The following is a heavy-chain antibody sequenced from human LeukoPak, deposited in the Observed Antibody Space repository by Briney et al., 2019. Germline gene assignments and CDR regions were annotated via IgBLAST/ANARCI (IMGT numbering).Heavy chain of an antibody. CDR3: AKDFSADWLQFSNMDV. J-gene: IGHJ6*03. V-gene: IGHV3-43*01. CDR1: GFTFDDYT. CDR2: IIWDGGST. Sequence: PGGSLRLSCAASGFTFDDYTMHWVRQAPGKGLEWVSLIIWDGGSTYYADSVKGRFTIPRDNSKNSLYLQMDSLRTEDTALYYCAKDFSADWLQFSNMDVWGKGTTVTVSS. D-gene: IGHD3-9*01.